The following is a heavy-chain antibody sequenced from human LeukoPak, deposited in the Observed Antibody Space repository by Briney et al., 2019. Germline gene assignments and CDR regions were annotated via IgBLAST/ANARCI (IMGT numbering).Heavy chain of an antibody. CDR2: IYYSGST. D-gene: IGHD3-22*01. CDR1: GGSISSGDYY. J-gene: IGHJ4*02. V-gene: IGHV4-30-4*01. Sequence: SETLSLTCTVSGGSISSGDYYWSWIRQPPGKGLEWIGYIYYSGSTYYNPSLKSRVTISVDTSKNQFSLKLSSVTAADTAVYYCARGNYYDSSGLFDYWGQGTLVTVSS. CDR3: ARGNYYDSSGLFDY.